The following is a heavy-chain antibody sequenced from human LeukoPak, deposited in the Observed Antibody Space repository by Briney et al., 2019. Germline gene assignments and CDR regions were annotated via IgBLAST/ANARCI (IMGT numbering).Heavy chain of an antibody. D-gene: IGHD6-13*01. CDR2: ISAYNSNT. CDR3: ARAWGAAGKEFWFDP. J-gene: IGHJ5*02. CDR1: GYTFANYG. V-gene: IGHV1-18*01. Sequence: GASVKVSFKASGYTFANYGISWVRQAPGQGLEWMGWISAYNSNTNYAQKVEGRVTMTTDTSANTAYMELRSVRSDDTAVYFCARAWGAAGKEFWFDPWGQGTLVTVSS.